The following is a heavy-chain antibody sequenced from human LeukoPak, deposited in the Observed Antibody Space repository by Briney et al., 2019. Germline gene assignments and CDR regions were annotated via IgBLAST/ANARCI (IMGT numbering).Heavy chain of an antibody. CDR2: ISYDGSNK. Sequence: PGGSLRLSCAASGFTLSISAMHWVRQAPGKGLEWVAVISYDGSNKYYADSVKGRFTISRDKSKNTLYLQMGSLRAEDMAVYYCARGTSSSCYVNWFDPWGQGTLVTVSS. V-gene: IGHV3-30*14. CDR3: ARGTSSSCYVNWFDP. D-gene: IGHD2-2*01. J-gene: IGHJ5*02. CDR1: GFTLSISA.